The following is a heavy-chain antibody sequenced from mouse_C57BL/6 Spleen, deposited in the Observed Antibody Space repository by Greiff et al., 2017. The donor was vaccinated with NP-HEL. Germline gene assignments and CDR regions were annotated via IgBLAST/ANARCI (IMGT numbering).Heavy chain of an antibody. J-gene: IGHJ2*01. Sequence: VQLQQSGPELVKPGASVKISCKASGYSFTGYYMNWVKQSPEKSLEWIGEINPSTGGTTYNQKFKAKATLTVDKSSSTAYMQLKSLTSEDSAVYYCARSSPYDYSDYWGQGTTLTVSS. CDR1: GYSFTGYY. CDR3: ARSSPYDYSDY. CDR2: INPSTGGT. D-gene: IGHD2-3*01. V-gene: IGHV1-42*01.